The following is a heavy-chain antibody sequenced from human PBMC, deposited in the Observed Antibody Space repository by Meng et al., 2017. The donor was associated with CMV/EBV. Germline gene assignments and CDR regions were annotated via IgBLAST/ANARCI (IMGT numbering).Heavy chain of an antibody. Sequence: EVQLVESGGXLVKPGGSLRLSCVASGFTFSSYSMNWVRQAPGKGLEWVSSISSSSSYIYYADSVKGRFTISRDNAKNSLYLQMNSLRAEDTAVYYCARDRDSGSYPSYYFDYWGQGTLVTVSS. CDR3: ARDRDSGSYPSYYFDY. V-gene: IGHV3-21*01. D-gene: IGHD1-26*01. CDR1: GFTFSSYS. CDR2: ISSSSSYI. J-gene: IGHJ4*02.